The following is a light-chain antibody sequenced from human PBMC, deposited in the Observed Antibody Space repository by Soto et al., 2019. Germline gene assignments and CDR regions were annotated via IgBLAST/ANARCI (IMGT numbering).Light chain of an antibody. V-gene: IGKV4-1*01. CDR3: QQYYSTPQT. CDR2: WAS. J-gene: IGKJ1*01. CDR1: QTILYRSTNRSC. Sequence: DIVMTQSPDSLAVSLGERATINCKSSQTILYRSTNRSCLNWFQQKPGQPPKLLIYWASTRESGVPDRFSGSESGTSFTLTISSLQAEDVAIYYCQQYYSTPQTFGQGTKV.